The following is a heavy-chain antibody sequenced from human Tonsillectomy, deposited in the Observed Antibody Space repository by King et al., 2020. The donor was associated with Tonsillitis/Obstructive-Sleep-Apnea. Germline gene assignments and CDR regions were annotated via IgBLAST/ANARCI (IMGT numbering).Heavy chain of an antibody. D-gene: IGHD1-26*01. J-gene: IGHJ4*02. V-gene: IGHV1-18*01. Sequence: VQLVESGAEVKMPGASVKVSCKASGYTFISYGIRWVRQAPGQGLEWVGWINAYNGNTNYAQKFQGRVTMTTDTSTSTAYMELRSLRSDDTAVYYCARGPYSGSFLGHYSFDYWGQGTLVTVSS. CDR2: INAYNGNT. CDR1: GYTFISYG. CDR3: ARGPYSGSFLGHYSFDY.